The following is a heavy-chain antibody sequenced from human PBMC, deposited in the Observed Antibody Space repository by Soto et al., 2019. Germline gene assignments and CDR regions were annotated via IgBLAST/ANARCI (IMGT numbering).Heavy chain of an antibody. V-gene: IGHV3-23*01. D-gene: IGHD3-22*01. J-gene: IGHJ5*02. CDR2: ISGSGGST. Sequence: PGGSLRLSCAASGFTFSSYAMSWVRQAPGKGLEWVSAISGSGGSTYYSTSLKTRLTISKDTSKNQVVLTMTNMDPVDTATYYCARNPGGYYDSSGYWWFDPWGQGTLVTVSS. CDR1: GFTFSSYA. CDR3: ARNPGGYYDSSGYWWFDP.